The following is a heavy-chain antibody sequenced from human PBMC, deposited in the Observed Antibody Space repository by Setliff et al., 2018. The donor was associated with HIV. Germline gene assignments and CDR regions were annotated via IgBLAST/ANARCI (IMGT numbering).Heavy chain of an antibody. CDR2: IYTSGST. V-gene: IGHV4-61*09. Sequence: SETLSLTCTVSGGSISSGSYFWSWIRQPAGKGLEWIGHIYTSGSTYYADSVKGRFTISRDNSKNTLYLQMNSLRAEDTAVYYCAKGGYSSSWAPNWFDPWGQGTLVTVSS. J-gene: IGHJ5*02. CDR3: AKGGYSSSWAPNWFDP. D-gene: IGHD6-13*01. CDR1: GGSISSGSYF.